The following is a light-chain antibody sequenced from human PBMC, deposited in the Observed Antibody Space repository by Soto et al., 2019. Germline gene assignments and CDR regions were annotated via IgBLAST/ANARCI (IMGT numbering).Light chain of an antibody. J-gene: IGLJ1*01. CDR1: SNDAGGYNS. Sequence: QSALTQPASVSGSPGQSITISCTGTSNDAGGYNSVSSYQHHPGKAPKPILYDVGDGSSGVSYRFSGSKSGNTASLTISGLQAADEDDYYCSSYTSSSSNVFGTGTKVTGL. V-gene: IGLV2-14*03. CDR3: SSYTSSSSNV. CDR2: DVG.